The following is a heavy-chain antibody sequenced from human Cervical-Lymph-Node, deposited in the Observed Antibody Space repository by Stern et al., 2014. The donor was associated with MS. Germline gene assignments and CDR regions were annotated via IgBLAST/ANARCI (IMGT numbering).Heavy chain of an antibody. D-gene: IGHD4-11*01. CDR1: GFSLTTSGVG. V-gene: IGHV2-5*02. CDR2: IYWDDDK. Sequence: QITLKESGPTLVKPTQTLTLTCTFSGFSLTTSGVGVGWIRQPPGKALECLSLIYWDDDKRYSPSLKSRLTVTKDTSKNQIVPTKANIDPMDPGPNYCTHFDYPNSSLDYWGQGTLVTVSS. J-gene: IGHJ4*02. CDR3: THFDYPNSSLDY.